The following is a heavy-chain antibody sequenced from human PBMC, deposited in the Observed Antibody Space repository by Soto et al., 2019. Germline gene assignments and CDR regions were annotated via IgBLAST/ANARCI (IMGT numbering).Heavy chain of an antibody. V-gene: IGHV1-69*01. J-gene: IGHJ3*02. D-gene: IGHD4-17*01. CDR1: GGSVNSHA. CDR2: IIPMFGTP. Sequence: QVQLEQSGAGVKKAGSSVKVSCKAFGGSVNSHAISWVRQAPGQGLEWMGGIIPMFGTPTNAQKFQAGVTISAEESTSTVSLDLSSLRSVDTAVYYCARPRNVSEFNDYGGNYHGFDIWGQGTMVTVSS. CDR3: ARPRNVSEFNDYGGNYHGFDI.